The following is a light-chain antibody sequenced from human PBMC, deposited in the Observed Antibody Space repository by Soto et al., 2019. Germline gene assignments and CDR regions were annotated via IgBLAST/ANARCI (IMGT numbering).Light chain of an antibody. V-gene: IGKV1-27*01. CDR2: GAS. Sequence: DIQMTQSPSSLSASVGDRDTITCRASQGISNYLAWYQQKPGKVPKLLMYGASTLQSGVPSRFSGSESGTDFTLTISSLQPEDVATYYCQKYNDAPFTFGPGTKVAIK. CDR1: QGISNY. CDR3: QKYNDAPFT. J-gene: IGKJ3*01.